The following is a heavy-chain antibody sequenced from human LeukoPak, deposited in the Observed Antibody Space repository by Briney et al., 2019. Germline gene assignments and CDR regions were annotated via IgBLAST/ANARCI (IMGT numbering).Heavy chain of an antibody. Sequence: SETLSLTCAVYGGSFSGYYRSWIRQPPGKGLEWIGEINHSGSTNYNPSLKSRVTISVDTSKNQFSLKLSSVTAADTAVYYCARAVAGTVFDYWGQGTLVTVSS. CDR3: ARAVAGTVFDY. V-gene: IGHV4-34*01. J-gene: IGHJ4*02. D-gene: IGHD6-19*01. CDR2: INHSGST. CDR1: GGSFSGYY.